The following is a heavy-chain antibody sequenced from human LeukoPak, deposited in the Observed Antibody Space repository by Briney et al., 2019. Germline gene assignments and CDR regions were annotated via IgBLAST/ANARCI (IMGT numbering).Heavy chain of an antibody. CDR3: TRLPRETAGDY. V-gene: IGHV3-7*03. J-gene: IGHJ4*02. D-gene: IGHD1-14*01. CDR1: GFTFRHSW. CDR2: IHPDSSDK. Sequence: GGSLRLSCEASGFTFRHSWLSWIRQTPGKGLEWVANIHPDSSDKFYVDSMEGRFTISRDNTKNSLYLQIDNARLDDMGLYYCTRLPRETAGDYWGQGVPVIVSS.